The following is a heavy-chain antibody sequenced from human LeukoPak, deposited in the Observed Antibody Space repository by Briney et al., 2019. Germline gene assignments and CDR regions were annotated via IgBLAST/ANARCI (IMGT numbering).Heavy chain of an antibody. CDR2: ISYDGSNK. V-gene: IGHV3-30-3*01. J-gene: IGHJ5*02. CDR1: GFTFTSYA. CDR3: ARDGWIGDFWSGYSNWFDP. D-gene: IGHD3-3*01. Sequence: GESLRLSCAASGFTFTSYAMSWVRQAPGKGLEWVAVISYDGSNKYYADSVKGRFTISSDNSKNTLYLQMNSLRAEDTAVYYCARDGWIGDFWSGYSNWFDPWGQGTLVTVSS.